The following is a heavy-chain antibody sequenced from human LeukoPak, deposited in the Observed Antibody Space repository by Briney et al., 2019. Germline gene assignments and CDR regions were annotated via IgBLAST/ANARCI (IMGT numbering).Heavy chain of an antibody. CDR3: AGGIVVVTEPYYFDY. J-gene: IGHJ4*02. CDR1: GGSISSGGYY. D-gene: IGHD2-21*02. CDR2: IYYSGST. Sequence: PSETLSLTCTVSGGSISSGGYYWSWIRQHPGKGLEWLGYIYYSGSTYYNPSLKSRVTISVDTSKNQFSLKLSSVTAADTAVYYCAGGIVVVTEPYYFDYWGQGTLVTVSS. V-gene: IGHV4-31*03.